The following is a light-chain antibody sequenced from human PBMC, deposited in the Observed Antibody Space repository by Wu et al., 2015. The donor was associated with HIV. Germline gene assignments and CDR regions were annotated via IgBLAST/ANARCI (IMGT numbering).Light chain of an antibody. CDR1: QSVSGSF. CDR2: ATS. J-gene: IGKJ1*01. V-gene: IGKV3-20*01. Sequence: EIVLTQSPGTLSLSQGERATLSCRANQSVSGSFLAWYQQKPGQAPRLLIYATSSRTTGIPGRFSGSGSGTDFTLTISRLEPEDFAVYYCHQYGSSPQTFGQGTNVESK. CDR3: HQYGSSPQT.